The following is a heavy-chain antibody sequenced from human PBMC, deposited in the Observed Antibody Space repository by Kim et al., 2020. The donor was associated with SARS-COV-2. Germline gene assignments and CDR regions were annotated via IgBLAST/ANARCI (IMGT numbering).Heavy chain of an antibody. CDR1: GGSFSGYY. CDR2: INHSGST. CDR3: ARLSDPQGPYYYYGMDV. J-gene: IGHJ6*02. D-gene: IGHD2-21*02. V-gene: IGHV4-34*01. Sequence: SETLSLTCAVYGGSFSGYYWSWIRQPPGKGLEWIGEINHSGSTNYNPSLKSRVTISVDTSKNQFSLKLSSVTAADTAVYYCARLSDPQGPYYYYGMDVWGQGTSVTVSS.